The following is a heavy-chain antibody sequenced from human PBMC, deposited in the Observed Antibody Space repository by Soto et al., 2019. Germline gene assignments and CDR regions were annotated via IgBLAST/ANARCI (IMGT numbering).Heavy chain of an antibody. CDR2: IISNGGRT. CDR3: AGGTVTTFSVFK. Sequence: GESLKISCVASGFTFSDYSMHWVRQAPGKGLEYVSSIISNGGRTYYANSVKGRFTISRDNSKKILFLQMGSLRAEDMAVYYCAGGTVTTFSVFKWGLGTLVTVSS. CDR1: GFTFSDYS. D-gene: IGHD4-17*01. V-gene: IGHV3-64*01. J-gene: IGHJ1*01.